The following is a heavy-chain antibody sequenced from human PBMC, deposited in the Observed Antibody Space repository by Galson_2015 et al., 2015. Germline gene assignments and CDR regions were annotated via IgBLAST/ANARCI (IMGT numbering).Heavy chain of an antibody. J-gene: IGHJ4*02. V-gene: IGHV1-24*01. Sequence: SVKVSCKVSGYTLTELSMHWVRQAPGKGLEWMGGFDTEGGETIYAQKFQGRVTMTEHTSTDTAYMELSSLRSEDTAVYYCATYAYGSGSYYKVLDYWGQGTLVTVSS. CDR2: FDTEGGET. CDR1: GYTLTELS. CDR3: ATYAYGSGSYYKVLDY. D-gene: IGHD3-10*01.